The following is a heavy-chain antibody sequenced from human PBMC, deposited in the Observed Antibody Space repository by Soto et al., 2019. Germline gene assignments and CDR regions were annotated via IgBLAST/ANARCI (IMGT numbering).Heavy chain of an antibody. J-gene: IGHJ4*02. V-gene: IGHV4-39*01. D-gene: IGHD3-3*01. CDR3: ARLLIDFWSGYSFYFDY. CDR1: GGSISSSSYY. CDR2: IYYSGST. Sequence: QLQLQESGPGLVKPSETLSLTCTVSGGSISSSSYYWGWIRQPPGKGLEWIGSIYYSGSTYYNPSLKSRVTISVDTSKNQFSLKLSSVTAADTAVYYCARLLIDFWSGYSFYFDYWGQGTLVTVSS.